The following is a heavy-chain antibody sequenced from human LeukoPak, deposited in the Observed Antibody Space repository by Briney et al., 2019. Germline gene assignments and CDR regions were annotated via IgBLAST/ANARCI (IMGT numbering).Heavy chain of an antibody. J-gene: IGHJ4*02. CDR1: GYSIRSGSY. CDR3: ARQTPVSSSIRFDY. D-gene: IGHD2-2*01. CDR2: IYHSGST. V-gene: IGHV4-38-2*01. Sequence: PSETLSLTCGVSGYSIRSGSYWGWIRQTPGKVLEWIASIYHSGSTYYNPSLKRRVTISLDTSNNQFSLKLTSVTAADTAVYYCARQTPVSSSIRFDYWGQGTLVSVSS.